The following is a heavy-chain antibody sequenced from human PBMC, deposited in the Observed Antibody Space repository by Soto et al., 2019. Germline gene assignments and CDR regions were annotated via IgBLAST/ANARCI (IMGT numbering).Heavy chain of an antibody. Sequence: PSETLSLTCSVSGGSINSSSYFWGWVRQPPGKGLEWIGSIYYSGSTYYNPSLRSRVTISVDTSKNQFSLKLSSVTAADTAVFYCARHYSSGSRNWFDPWGQGTLVTVSA. J-gene: IGHJ5*02. CDR3: ARHYSSGSRNWFDP. V-gene: IGHV4-39*01. D-gene: IGHD6-19*01. CDR2: IYYSGST. CDR1: GGSINSSSYF.